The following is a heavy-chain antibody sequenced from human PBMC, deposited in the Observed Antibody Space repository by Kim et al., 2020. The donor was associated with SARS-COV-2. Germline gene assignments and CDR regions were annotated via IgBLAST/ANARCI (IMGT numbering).Heavy chain of an antibody. CDR1: GGSISSSSYY. Sequence: SETLSLTCTVSGGSISSSSYYWGWIRQPPGKGLVWIVGIYYSGSTYYNPSLKSLVTISVYTSKNQFSLKLSSVTAADTALYCCWLPLNSGVFALDVWGEGTMVTVSS. J-gene: IGHJ3*01. D-gene: IGHD3-10*01. CDR2: IYYSGST. CDR3: WLPLNSGVFALDV. V-gene: IGHV4-39*01.